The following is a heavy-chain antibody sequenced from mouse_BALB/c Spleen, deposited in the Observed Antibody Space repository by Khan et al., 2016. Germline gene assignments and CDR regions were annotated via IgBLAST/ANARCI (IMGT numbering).Heavy chain of an antibody. J-gene: IGHJ3*01. V-gene: IGHV1-7*01. CDR2: INPSTGYT. D-gene: IGHD2-1*01. CDR1: GYTFTGYW. Sequence: QVQLKQSGAELAKPGASVKMSCKASGYTFTGYWMHWVKQRPGQGLEWIGYINPSTGYTEYNQKFKDKATLTADKSSSTAYMQLSSLTSEDSADYYCARRGGNYWFAYWGQGTLVTVSA. CDR3: ARRGGNYWFAY.